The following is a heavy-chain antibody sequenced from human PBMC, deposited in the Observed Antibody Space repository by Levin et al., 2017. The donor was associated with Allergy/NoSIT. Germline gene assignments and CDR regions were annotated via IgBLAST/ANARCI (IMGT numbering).Heavy chain of an antibody. CDR1: GFTFSSYS. J-gene: IGHJ4*02. D-gene: IGHD3-22*01. CDR2: ISSSSSYI. Sequence: GGSLRLSCAASGFTFSSYSMNWVRQAPGKGLEWVSSISSSSSYIYYADSVKGRFTISRDNAKNSLYLQMNSLRAEDTAVYYCARDRYYYDSSGYQTSFFDYWGQGTLVTVSS. V-gene: IGHV3-21*01. CDR3: ARDRYYYDSSGYQTSFFDY.